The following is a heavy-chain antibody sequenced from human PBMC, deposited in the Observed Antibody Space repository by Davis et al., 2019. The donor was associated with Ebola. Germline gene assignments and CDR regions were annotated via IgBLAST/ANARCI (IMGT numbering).Heavy chain of an antibody. D-gene: IGHD2-2*01. CDR1: GFTFSDYY. V-gene: IGHV3-74*01. CDR3: ARDGDIVVVPDWYYFDY. Sequence: GESLKISCAASGFTFSDYYMSWVRQAPGKGLVWVSRINSDGSSTSYADSVKGRFTISRDNAKNSLYLQMNSLRAEDTAVYYCARDGDIVVVPDWYYFDYWGQGTLVTVSS. CDR2: INSDGSST. J-gene: IGHJ4*02.